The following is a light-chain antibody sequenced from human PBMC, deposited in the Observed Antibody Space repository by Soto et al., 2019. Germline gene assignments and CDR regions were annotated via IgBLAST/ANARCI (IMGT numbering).Light chain of an antibody. CDR2: QVT. J-gene: IGLJ2*01. V-gene: IGLV2-14*01. CDR1: SSDVGNYNF. CDR3: TSYTAFSTDIL. Sequence: QYALTQPASVSGSPGQSITISCTGTSSDVGNYNFVSWYQHHAGTAPKLIIYQVTNRPSGVSDRFSGSKSGDTASLTISGLQAEDEADYYCTSYTAFSTDILFGGGTKLTVL.